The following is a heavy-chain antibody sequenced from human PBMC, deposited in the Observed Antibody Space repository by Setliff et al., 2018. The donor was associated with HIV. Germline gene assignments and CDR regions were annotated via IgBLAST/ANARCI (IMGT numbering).Heavy chain of an antibody. V-gene: IGHV1-69*13. CDR1: GYSFARYG. D-gene: IGHD1-26*01. CDR3: ARVGTGATEYFDY. CDR2: IIPIFGTA. J-gene: IGHJ4*02. Sequence: GASVKVSCKASGYSFARYGLSWVRQAPGQGLEWMGGIIPIFGTANYAQKFQGRVTITADESTSTAYMELSSLRSEDTAVYYCARVGTGATEYFDYWGQGTLVTVSS.